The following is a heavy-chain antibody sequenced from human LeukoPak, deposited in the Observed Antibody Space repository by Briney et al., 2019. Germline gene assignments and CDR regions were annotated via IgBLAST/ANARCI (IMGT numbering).Heavy chain of an antibody. D-gene: IGHD5-18*01. Sequence: ASVKVSCKASGYTFTSFGISWVRQAPGQGLEWMGWISAYNGNTNYAQNLQGRVTMTTDTSTSTAYMELRSLRSDDTAVYYCARDLCVGWVDHTAGYYWGQGTLVTVSS. CDR1: GYTFTSFG. CDR2: ISAYNGNT. J-gene: IGHJ4*02. V-gene: IGHV1-18*01. CDR3: ARDLCVGWVDHTAGYY.